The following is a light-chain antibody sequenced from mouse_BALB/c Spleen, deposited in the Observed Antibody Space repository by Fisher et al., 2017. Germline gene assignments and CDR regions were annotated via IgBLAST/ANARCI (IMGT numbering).Light chain of an antibody. CDR2: DTS. V-gene: IGKV4-55*01. CDR3: QQWSSNPFT. CDR1: SSVSY. J-gene: IGKJ4*01. Sequence: IVLTQSPAIMSASPGEKVTMTCSASSSVSYMYWYQQKPGSSPRLLIYDTSNLASGVPVRFSGSGSGTSYSLTISRMEAEDAATYYCQQWSSNPFTFGSGTKLEIK.